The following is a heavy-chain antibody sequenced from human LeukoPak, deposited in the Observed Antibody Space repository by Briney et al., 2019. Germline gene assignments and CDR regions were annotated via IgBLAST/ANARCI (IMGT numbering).Heavy chain of an antibody. CDR1: GGSISSSSYY. J-gene: IGHJ4*02. Sequence: SETLSLTCAVSGGSISSSSYYWGWIRQPPGKGLEWIGSIYYSGNTYYNPSLKSRLTISVDTSKNQFSLKLSSVTAADTAVYYCASGTGGFDYWGQGTLVTVSS. D-gene: IGHD3-16*01. CDR3: ASGTGGFDY. CDR2: IYYSGNT. V-gene: IGHV4-39*01.